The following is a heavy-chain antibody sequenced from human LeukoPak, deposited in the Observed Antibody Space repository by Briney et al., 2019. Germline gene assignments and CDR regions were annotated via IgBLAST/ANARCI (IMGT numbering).Heavy chain of an antibody. CDR3: AGGKHWLVFDY. CDR2: IYSGDTT. V-gene: IGHV3-53*01. D-gene: IGHD6-19*01. Sequence: GESLRLSCAASGFTFSSYGMSWVRQAPGKGLEWVSTIYSGDTTNYADSVKGRFTISRDTSKNTLYLQMSSLTDADTAVYYCAGGKHWLVFDYWGQGTLVTVSS. J-gene: IGHJ4*02. CDR1: GFTFSSYG.